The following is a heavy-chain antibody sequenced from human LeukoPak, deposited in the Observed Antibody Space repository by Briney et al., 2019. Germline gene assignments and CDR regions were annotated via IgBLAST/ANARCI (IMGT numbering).Heavy chain of an antibody. J-gene: IGHJ4*02. V-gene: IGHV4-61*02. D-gene: IGHD5-18*01. Sequence: SETLSLTCTVSGGSISSGDYSWSWIRQPAGKGLEWIGRIYTSGSTNYNPSLKSRVTMSVDTSKNQFSLKLSSVTAADTAVYYCARDGGHSYGLWFGGQGTLVTVSS. CDR2: IYTSGST. CDR1: GGSISSGDYS. CDR3: ARDGGHSYGLWF.